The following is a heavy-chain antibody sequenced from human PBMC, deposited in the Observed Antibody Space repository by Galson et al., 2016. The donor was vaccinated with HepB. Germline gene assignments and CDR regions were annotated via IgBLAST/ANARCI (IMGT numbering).Heavy chain of an antibody. J-gene: IGHJ4*02. CDR1: GFSFNTYA. D-gene: IGHD3-22*01. CDR3: ASGYYYDSSGYYSDF. Sequence: SLRLSCAASGFSFNTYAIHWVRQAPGKGLEWVAFISYDGSNKYYSDSVKGRFAISRDNSRNTLSLQMNSLRAEDTAVYYCASGYYYDSSGYYSDFWGQGTLVTVSS. V-gene: IGHV3-30*09. CDR2: ISYDGSNK.